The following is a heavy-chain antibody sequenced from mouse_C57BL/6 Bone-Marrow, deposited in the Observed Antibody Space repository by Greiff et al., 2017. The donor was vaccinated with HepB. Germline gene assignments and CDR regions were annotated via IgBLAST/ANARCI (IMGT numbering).Heavy chain of an antibody. Sequence: EVQLVESGGGLVQPGGSLKLSCAASGFTFSDYGMAWVRQAPRKGPEWVAFISNLAYSIYYADTVTGRFTISRENAKNTLYLEMSSLRSEDTALYYCARGLRLPYYYAMDYWGQGTSVTVSS. V-gene: IGHV5-15*01. CDR2: ISNLAYSI. J-gene: IGHJ4*01. D-gene: IGHD3-2*02. CDR1: GFTFSDYG. CDR3: ARGLRLPYYYAMDY.